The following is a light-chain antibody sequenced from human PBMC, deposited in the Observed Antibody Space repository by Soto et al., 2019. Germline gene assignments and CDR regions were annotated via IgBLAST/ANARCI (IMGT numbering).Light chain of an antibody. J-gene: IGKJ4*01. V-gene: IGKV3-20*01. Sequence: EIVLTQSPGTLSLSPGERATLSCRASQSVDSNSLAWYQHKPGQAPRLLIYGASSRAPGISDRYSGRGSGTDFTLTINRLEPEDVAVYYCQQYATAPTFGGGTRLEIK. CDR3: QQYATAPT. CDR1: QSVDSNS. CDR2: GAS.